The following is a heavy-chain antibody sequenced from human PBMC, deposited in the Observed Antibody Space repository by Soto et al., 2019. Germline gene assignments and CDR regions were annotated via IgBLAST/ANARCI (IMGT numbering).Heavy chain of an antibody. CDR1: GFTFISYA. Sequence: PWGSLRLSCAASGFTFISYAIHLFRHSPGKGLEWVAVISYDGSNKYYADSVKGRFTISRDNSKNTLYLQMNSLRAEDTAVYYCARGALWLEAYFDYWGQGTLVTVSS. D-gene: IGHD5-18*01. J-gene: IGHJ4*02. CDR3: ARGALWLEAYFDY. V-gene: IGHV3-30-3*01. CDR2: ISYDGSNK.